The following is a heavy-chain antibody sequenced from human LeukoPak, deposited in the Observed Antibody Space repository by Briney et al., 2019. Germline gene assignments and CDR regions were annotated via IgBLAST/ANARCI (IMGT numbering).Heavy chain of an antibody. J-gene: IGHJ6*02. Sequence: GSSVKVSCKASGGTFSSYAISWVRQAPGQGLEWMGGIIPIFGTANYAQKFQGSVTITADESTSTAYMELSSLRSEDTAVYYCARVSLGSYYYYYGMDVWGQGTTVTVSS. CDR3: ARVSLGSYYYYYGMDV. CDR1: GGTFSSYA. D-gene: IGHD2-15*01. CDR2: IIPIFGTA. V-gene: IGHV1-69*01.